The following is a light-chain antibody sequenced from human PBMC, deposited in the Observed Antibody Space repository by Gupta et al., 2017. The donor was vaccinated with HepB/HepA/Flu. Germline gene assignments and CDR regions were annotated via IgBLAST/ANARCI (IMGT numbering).Light chain of an antibody. V-gene: IGLV6-57*02. CDR2: QHN. CDR1: IASNY. Sequence: IASNYVQWYQQRPDSVPRNLIYQHNQRPSGVPDRFSGSIDTSSNSASITLSGLKTEDEADYYCQSYDGAIVVFGGGTKLTVL. CDR3: QSYDGAIVV. J-gene: IGLJ2*01.